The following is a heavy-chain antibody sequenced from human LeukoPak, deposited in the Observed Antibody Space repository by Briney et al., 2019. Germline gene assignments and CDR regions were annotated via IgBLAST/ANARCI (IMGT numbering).Heavy chain of an antibody. Sequence: ASVKVSCKASGYTFTTYPVNWVRQAPGQGLEWMGWVSTNDGNTVYAQRLQGRVTMTTDTSTSVAYMELRSLTSDDTAVYYCTRAPPGMTMMTDYWGQGTLVTVSS. J-gene: IGHJ4*02. V-gene: IGHV1-18*01. CDR1: GYTFTTYP. D-gene: IGHD3-22*01. CDR3: TRAPPGMTMMTDY. CDR2: VSTNDGNT.